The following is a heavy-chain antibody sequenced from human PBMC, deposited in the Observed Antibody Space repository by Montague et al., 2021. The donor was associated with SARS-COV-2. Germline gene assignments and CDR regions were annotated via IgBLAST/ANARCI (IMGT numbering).Heavy chain of an antibody. V-gene: IGHV4-34*01. CDR3: ARGSGWLFRSSYYFDY. CDR2: INQSGST. J-gene: IGHJ4*02. CDR1: GGSISGYY. D-gene: IGHD3-22*01. Sequence: SETLSLTCAVYGGSISGYYWSWIRQTPGKGLEWIGGINQSGSTNYNPSLKRPVTILVDTSKNQFSLKLSSVTAADTAVYYCARGSGWLFRSSYYFDYWGQGTLVTVSS.